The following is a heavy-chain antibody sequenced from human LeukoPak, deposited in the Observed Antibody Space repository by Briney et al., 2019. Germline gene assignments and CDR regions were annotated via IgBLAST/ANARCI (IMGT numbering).Heavy chain of an antibody. V-gene: IGHV3-21*04. CDR3: AREIEAVAAPLGY. CDR1: GFTFSSYS. Sequence: GGSLRLSCAASGFTFSSYSMNWVRQAPGKGLEWVSSISSSSSYIYYADSVKGRFTISRDNAKNSLYLQMNSLRAEDTAVYYCAREIEAVAAPLGYWGQGTLVTVSS. D-gene: IGHD6-19*01. J-gene: IGHJ4*02. CDR2: ISSSSSYI.